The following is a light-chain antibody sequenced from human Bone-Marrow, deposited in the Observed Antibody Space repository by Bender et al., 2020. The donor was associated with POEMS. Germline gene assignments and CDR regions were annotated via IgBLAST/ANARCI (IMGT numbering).Light chain of an antibody. CDR3: QVWDINSDHPI. J-gene: IGLJ2*01. Sequence: SYVLTQPPSVSVAPGQTARVTCGGNNIGSKSVHWYLQKPGQAPVLVVYDQSDRPSGIPERFSGSTSGNTATLTIRRVEAGDEADYFCQVWDINSDHPIFGGGTKLTVL. CDR1: NIGSKS. CDR2: DQS. V-gene: IGLV3-21*02.